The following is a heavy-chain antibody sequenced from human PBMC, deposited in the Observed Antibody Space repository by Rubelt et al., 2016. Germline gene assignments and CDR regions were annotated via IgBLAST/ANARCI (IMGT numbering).Heavy chain of an antibody. CDR2: INPSGST. Sequence: QVQLQQWGAGLLKPSETLSLTCAVYGGSFSGYYWSWIRQPPGKGLEWIEEINPSGSTNYNPSLKSRVTISVDTAKNQFSLKLSSVTAADTAVYYCARGKEGLGVTMMDYWGQGTLVTVSS. CDR3: ARGKEGLGVTMMDY. CDR1: GGSFSGYY. D-gene: IGHD3-22*01. V-gene: IGHV4-34*01. J-gene: IGHJ4*02.